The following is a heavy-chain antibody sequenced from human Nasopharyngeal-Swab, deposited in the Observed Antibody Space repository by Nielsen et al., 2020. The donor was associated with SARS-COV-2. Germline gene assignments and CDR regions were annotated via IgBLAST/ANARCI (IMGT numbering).Heavy chain of an antibody. J-gene: IGHJ3*01. V-gene: IGHV3-74*01. CDR3: ARDWSRAADV. CDR2: INSDGSDT. CDR1: GFTFNRYW. Sequence: GESLKISCAASGFTFNRYWLHWVRQVPGKGLQWVSRINSDGSDTRYAESVKGRFTISRDNAKNSMSLQMNSLRVEDTAVYYCARDWSRAADVWGQGTMVTVSS. D-gene: IGHD2-15*01.